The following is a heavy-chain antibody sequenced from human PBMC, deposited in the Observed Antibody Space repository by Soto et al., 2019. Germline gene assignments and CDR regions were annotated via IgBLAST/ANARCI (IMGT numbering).Heavy chain of an antibody. J-gene: IGHJ4*02. CDR2: INHSGST. CDR3: AREGESNIQSKYRKSRARYYFDY. Sequence: SETLSLTCAVYGGSFSGYYWSWIRQPPGKGLEWIGEINHSGSTNYNPSLKSRVTISVDTSKNQFSLKLSSVTAADTAVYYCAREGESNIQSKYRKSRARYYFDYWGQGTLVTVSS. D-gene: IGHD3-10*01. CDR1: GGSFSGYY. V-gene: IGHV4-34*01.